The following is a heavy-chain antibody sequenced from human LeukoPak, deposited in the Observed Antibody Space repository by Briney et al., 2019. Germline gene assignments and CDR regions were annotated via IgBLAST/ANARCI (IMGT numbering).Heavy chain of an antibody. Sequence: SETLSLTCAVYGGSFSGYYWSWIRQPPRKGLECIGEIHHSGSTNYNPSLKSRVTLSVDQSKNQFSVKLSSLTDADTAVYYCARSRGWLQSHPLGYWGQGTVVSVS. V-gene: IGHV4-34*01. CDR3: ARSRGWLQSHPLGY. CDR2: IHHSGST. D-gene: IGHD5-24*01. J-gene: IGHJ4*02. CDR1: GGSFSGYY.